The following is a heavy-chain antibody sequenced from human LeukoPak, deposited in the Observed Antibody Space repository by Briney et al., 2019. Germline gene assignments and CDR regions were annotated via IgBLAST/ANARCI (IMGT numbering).Heavy chain of an antibody. J-gene: IGHJ4*02. CDR1: GGSISSYY. CDR2: IYYSGST. Sequence: SETLSLTCTVSGGSISSYYWSWIRQPPGKGLEWIGYIYYSGSTNYNPSLKSRVTISVDTSKNQFSLKLSSVTAADTAVYYCARGVGDQTDYWGQGTLVTVSS. CDR3: ARGVGDQTDY. V-gene: IGHV4-59*12. D-gene: IGHD2-21*01.